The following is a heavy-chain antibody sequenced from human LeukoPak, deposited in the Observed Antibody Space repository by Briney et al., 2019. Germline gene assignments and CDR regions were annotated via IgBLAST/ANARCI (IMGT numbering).Heavy chain of an antibody. D-gene: IGHD6-6*01. CDR2: IGGGGNT. J-gene: IGHJ4*02. CDR1: GFTFSSYA. Sequence: GGSLRLSCAASGFTFSSYAMSWVRQAPGKGLEWVSVIGGGGNTYYADSVKGRFTISRDNSKNTVNLQMNSLRAEDTAVYYCAKRGYSSWSTLDYWGQGTLVTVSS. CDR3: AKRGYSSWSTLDY. V-gene: IGHV3-23*01.